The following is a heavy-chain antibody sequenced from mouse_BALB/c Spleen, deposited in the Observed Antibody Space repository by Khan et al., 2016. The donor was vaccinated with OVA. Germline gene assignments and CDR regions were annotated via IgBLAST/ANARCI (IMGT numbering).Heavy chain of an antibody. V-gene: IGHV3-2*02. CDR1: GYSITSGYA. D-gene: IGHD1-1*01. CDR3: ARGNYYGYYFDY. Sequence: QLEESGPGLVKPSQSLSLTCTVTGYSITSGYAWNWIRQFPGNKLEWMGYISYSGGTSYNPSLKSRISITRDTSKNQFFLQLNSVTTEDTATDYCARGNYYGYYFDYWGPGTTLTVSS. CDR2: ISYSGGT. J-gene: IGHJ2*01.